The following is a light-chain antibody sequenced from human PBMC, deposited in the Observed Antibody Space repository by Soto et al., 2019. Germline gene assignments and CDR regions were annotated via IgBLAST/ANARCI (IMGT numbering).Light chain of an antibody. CDR3: ISYTSSSIPYV. Sequence: QSALTQPASVSGSPGQSITISCTGTSSDVGAYNHVYWYQQHPGKAPKLMIYEVSNRPSGVSNRFSGSKSGNTASLTISGLQAEDEADYYCISYTSSSIPYVFGTGTKVTVL. J-gene: IGLJ1*01. V-gene: IGLV2-14*01. CDR2: EVS. CDR1: SSDVGAYNH.